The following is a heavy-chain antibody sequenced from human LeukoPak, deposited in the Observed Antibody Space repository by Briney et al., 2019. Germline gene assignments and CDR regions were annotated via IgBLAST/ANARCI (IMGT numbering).Heavy chain of an antibody. CDR1: GFTFSDYF. J-gene: IGHJ1*01. V-gene: IGHV3-21*01. D-gene: IGHD2-21*02. Sequence: GGSLRLSCAASGFTFSDYFMNWVRQAPGKGLEYVSSISGSSRHIYYADSVKGRFTISRDNTKSSLYLQMNSLRVENMAVYYCARGYCGGDCYGDWGQGTLVTVSS. CDR3: ARGYCGGDCYGD. CDR2: ISGSSRHI.